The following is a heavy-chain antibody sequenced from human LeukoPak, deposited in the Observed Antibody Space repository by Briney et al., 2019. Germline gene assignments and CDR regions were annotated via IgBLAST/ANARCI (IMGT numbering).Heavy chain of an antibody. D-gene: IGHD6-13*01. CDR1: GYTFTSYG. Sequence: ASVKVSCKTSGYTFTSYGISWVRQAPGQGLEWMGWISAYNGNTNCAQKLQGRVTMTIDTSTSTAYMELRSLRSDDTAVYYCARDFIIAAAGRDYYYYGMDVWGQGTTVTVSS. J-gene: IGHJ6*02. V-gene: IGHV1-18*01. CDR3: ARDFIIAAAGRDYYYYGMDV. CDR2: ISAYNGNT.